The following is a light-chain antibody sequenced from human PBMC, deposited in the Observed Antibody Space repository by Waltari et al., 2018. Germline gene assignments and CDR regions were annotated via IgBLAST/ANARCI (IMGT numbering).Light chain of an antibody. V-gene: IGKV1-5*03. CDR2: KAS. CDR1: QRISSW. J-gene: IGKJ1*01. Sequence: DIQMTQSPSTLSASVGDRCTITCRASQRISSWLAWYQQKPGKAPKLLIYKASSLESGVPSRFSGSGSGTEFTLTITSLQPDDFATYYCQQYDSYSATFGQGTKVEI. CDR3: QQYDSYSAT.